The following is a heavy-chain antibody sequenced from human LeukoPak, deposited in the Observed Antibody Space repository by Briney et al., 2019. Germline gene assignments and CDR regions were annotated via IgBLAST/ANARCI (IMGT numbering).Heavy chain of an antibody. D-gene: IGHD3-22*01. J-gene: IGHJ4*02. V-gene: IGHV3-7*01. CDR2: IKQDGSEK. Sequence: GGSLRLSCAASGFTFSSYWISWVRQAPGEGLEWVANIKQDGSEKYYVDSVKGRFTISRDNAKNSLYLQMNSLRAEDTAVYYCARMAPGYYDLFDYWGQGTLVTVSS. CDR1: GFTFSSYW. CDR3: ARMAPGYYDLFDY.